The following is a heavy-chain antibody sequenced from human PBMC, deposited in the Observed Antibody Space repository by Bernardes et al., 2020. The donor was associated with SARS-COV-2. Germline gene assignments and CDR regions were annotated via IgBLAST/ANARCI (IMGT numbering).Heavy chain of an antibody. J-gene: IGHJ4*02. V-gene: IGHV1-24*01. Sequence: ASVKVSCKVSGYTLTELSMHWVRQAPGKGLEWMGGFDPEDGETIYAQKFQGRVTMTEDTSTDTAYMELSSLRSDDTAVYYCARDPTYYDILTGYYKVRGYFDYWGQGTLVTVSS. CDR3: ARDPTYYDILTGYYKVRGYFDY. D-gene: IGHD3-9*01. CDR2: FDPEDGET. CDR1: GYTLTELS.